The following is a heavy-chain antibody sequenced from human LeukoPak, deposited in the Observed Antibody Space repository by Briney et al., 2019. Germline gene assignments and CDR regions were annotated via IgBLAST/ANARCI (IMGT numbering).Heavy chain of an antibody. J-gene: IGHJ5*02. Sequence: GGSLRLSCAASGFIVSNKYMTWVRQAPGKGLEWVSLIYSDGRTYYADSVRGRCTISRDNSKNTLYLQMNSLRVEDTAVYYCARTRMGFYGSGSYYWFDPWGQGTLVTVSS. CDR2: IYSDGRT. D-gene: IGHD3-10*01. CDR3: ARTRMGFYGSGSYYWFDP. V-gene: IGHV3-53*01. CDR1: GFIVSNKY.